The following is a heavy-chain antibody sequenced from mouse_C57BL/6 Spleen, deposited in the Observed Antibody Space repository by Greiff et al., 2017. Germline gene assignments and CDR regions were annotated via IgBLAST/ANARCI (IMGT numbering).Heavy chain of an antibody. Sequence: EVMLLESGGGLVKPGGSLKLSCAASGFTFSSYAMSWVRQTPEKRLEWVATISDGGSYTYYPDNVKGRFTISRDNAKNNLYLQMSHLKSEDTAMYYCGGNYRDYWGQGTSVTVSS. CDR3: GGNYRDY. CDR1: GFTFSSYA. J-gene: IGHJ4*01. D-gene: IGHD2-12*01. CDR2: ISDGGSYT. V-gene: IGHV5-4*03.